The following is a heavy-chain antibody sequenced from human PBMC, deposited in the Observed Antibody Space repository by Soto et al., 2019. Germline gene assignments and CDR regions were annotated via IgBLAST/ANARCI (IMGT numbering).Heavy chain of an antibody. D-gene: IGHD3-9*01. V-gene: IGHV1-3*04. CDR3: ARSDVHNFDTWFDP. CDR2: INTGQGNT. J-gene: IGHJ5*02. Sequence: QVQLVQSGAEAKKPGASVKVSCKGSGYTFSSYAMHWVRQAPGQRLEWMGWINTGQGNTKYSQKFQGRVTITRDTSASTAYMELSSLRYEDTAVYYCARSDVHNFDTWFDPWGQGTLVTVSS. CDR1: GYTFSSYA.